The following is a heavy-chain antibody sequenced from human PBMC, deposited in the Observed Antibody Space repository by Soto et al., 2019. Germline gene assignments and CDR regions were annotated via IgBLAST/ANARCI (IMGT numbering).Heavy chain of an antibody. V-gene: IGHV3-66*01. J-gene: IGHJ4*02. CDR1: GFAVNNDY. CDR2: ISKDGST. CDR3: TRDSSYYGSGRGFLDY. D-gene: IGHD3-10*01. Sequence: VHLVESGGDLVQPGGSLRLSCAISGFAVNNDYVSWVRQAPGKGLAWVSVISKDGSTVYADSVQGRFFVSRDATRNMVFRQMNSLRVEDTSVYHCTRDSSYYGSGRGFLDYWGQGTLVTVSS.